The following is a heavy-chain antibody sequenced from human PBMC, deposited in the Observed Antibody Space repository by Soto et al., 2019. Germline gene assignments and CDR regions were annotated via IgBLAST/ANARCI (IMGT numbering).Heavy chain of an antibody. Sequence: SGGSLRLSCAASGFTFSSYAMHWVRQAPGKGLEWVAVISYDGSNKYYADSVKGRFTISRDNSKNTLYLQMNSLRAEDTAVYYCARERASTGTTGGYFDYCGQGTLVTVSS. J-gene: IGHJ4*02. D-gene: IGHD1-1*01. CDR2: ISYDGSNK. CDR3: ARERASTGTTGGYFDY. V-gene: IGHV3-30-3*01. CDR1: GFTFSSYA.